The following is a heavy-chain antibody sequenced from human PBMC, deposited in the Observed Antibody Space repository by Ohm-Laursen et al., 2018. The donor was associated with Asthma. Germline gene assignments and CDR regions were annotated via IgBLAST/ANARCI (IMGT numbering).Heavy chain of an antibody. J-gene: IGHJ3*02. V-gene: IGHV3-15*01. Sequence: SLRLSCTASGFTFSNAWMSWVRQAPGKGLEWVGRIKSKTDGGTTDYAAPVKGRFTISRDDSKNTLYLQMNSLKTEDTAVYYCTTECSSTSCSVGAFDIWGQGTMVTVSS. CDR1: GFTFSNAW. CDR2: IKSKTDGGTT. D-gene: IGHD2-2*01. CDR3: TTECSSTSCSVGAFDI.